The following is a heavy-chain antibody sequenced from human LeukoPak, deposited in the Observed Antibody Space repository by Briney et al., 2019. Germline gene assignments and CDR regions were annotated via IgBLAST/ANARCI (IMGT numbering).Heavy chain of an antibody. J-gene: IGHJ4*02. D-gene: IGHD1-26*01. CDR3: ARGCSGSYYGGVDY. V-gene: IGHV3-30-3*01. Sequence: PGRSLRLSCAASGFTFSSYAMHWVRQAPGKGLEWVAVISYDGSNKYYADSVKGRFTISRDNSKNTLYLQMSSLRAEDTAVYYCARGCSGSYYGGVDYWGQGTLVTVSS. CDR1: GFTFSSYA. CDR2: ISYDGSNK.